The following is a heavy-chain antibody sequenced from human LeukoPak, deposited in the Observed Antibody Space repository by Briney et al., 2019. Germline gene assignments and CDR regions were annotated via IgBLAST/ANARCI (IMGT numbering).Heavy chain of an antibody. CDR2: IKQDGSEK. CDR3: ARDPGDYYDSSGYYYLDY. V-gene: IGHV3-7*01. CDR1: GFTFSSYW. D-gene: IGHD3-22*01. J-gene: IGHJ4*02. Sequence: PGGSLRLSCAASGFTFSSYWMSWVRQAPGKGLEWVGNIKQDGSEKYYVDSVKGRFTISRDNAKNSLYLQMNSLRAEDTAVYYCARDPGDYYDSSGYYYLDYRGQGTLVTVSP.